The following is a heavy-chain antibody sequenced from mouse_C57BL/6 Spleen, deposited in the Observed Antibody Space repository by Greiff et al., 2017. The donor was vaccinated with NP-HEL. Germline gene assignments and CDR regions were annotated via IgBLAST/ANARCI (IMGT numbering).Heavy chain of an antibody. CDR2: INSNGGST. J-gene: IGHJ2*01. V-gene: IGHV5-6-3*01. CDR1: GFTFSSYG. CDR3: ARMARTIN. Sequence: DVQLQESGGGLVQPGGSLKLSCAASGFTFSSYGMSWVRQTPDKRLELVATINSNGGSTYYPESVKGRFTISRDNAKNTLYLQMSSLKSEDTAMYYCARMARTINWGQGTTLTVSS.